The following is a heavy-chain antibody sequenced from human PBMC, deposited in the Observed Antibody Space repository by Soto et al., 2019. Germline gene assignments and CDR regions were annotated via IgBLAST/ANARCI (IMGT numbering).Heavy chain of an antibody. V-gene: IGHV4-34*01. CDR1: GGSFSGYY. CDR3: ARGDVVVADTFYYYYGMDV. D-gene: IGHD2-15*01. J-gene: IGHJ6*02. Sequence: PSETLSLTCAVYGGSFSGYYWSWIRQPPGKGLEWIGEINHSGSTNYNPSLKSRVTISVDTSKNQFSLKLSSVTAADTAVYYCARGDVVVADTFYYYYGMDVWGQGTTVT. CDR2: INHSGST.